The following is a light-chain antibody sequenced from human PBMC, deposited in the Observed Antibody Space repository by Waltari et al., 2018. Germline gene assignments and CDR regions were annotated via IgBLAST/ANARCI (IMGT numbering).Light chain of an antibody. Sequence: DIQMTQSPSSLSASVGHKVTITCRASQGITDHLAWFQLKPGKAPKSLIYAAARLQIGVPSKFSGSGSGTDFTLTINSLQPEDFATYYCQQYWSYPITFAQGTRLEIE. CDR1: QGITDH. CDR2: AAA. V-gene: IGKV1-16*02. J-gene: IGKJ5*01. CDR3: QQYWSYPIT.